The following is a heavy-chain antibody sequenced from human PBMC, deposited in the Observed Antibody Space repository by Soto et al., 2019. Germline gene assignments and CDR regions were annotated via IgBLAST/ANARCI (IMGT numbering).Heavy chain of an antibody. Sequence: SQTLSLTCAISGDSFSSNSATWNWIRQSPSRGLQWLGRTYYRSKWYHDYAESVKSRITINPDTSKNQFSLQLISVTPEDTAVYYCARSITGSAYFDYWGQGTLVTVSS. D-gene: IGHD3-10*01. CDR1: GDSFSSNSAT. V-gene: IGHV6-1*01. CDR2: TYYRSKWYH. CDR3: ARSITGSAYFDY. J-gene: IGHJ4*02.